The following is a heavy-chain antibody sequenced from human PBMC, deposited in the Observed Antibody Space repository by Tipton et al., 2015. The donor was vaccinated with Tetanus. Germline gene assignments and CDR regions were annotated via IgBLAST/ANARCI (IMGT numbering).Heavy chain of an antibody. V-gene: IGHV4-34*01. J-gene: IGHJ3*02. CDR3: ARVWRIYYDRIDAFDI. CDR1: GGSFSGYY. Sequence: GLVKPSETLSLTCAVYGGSFSGYYWSWIRQPPGKGLEWIGEINHSGSTNYNPSLKSRVTISVDMSKNQFSLKLSSVTAADTAVYYCARVWRIYYDRIDAFDIWGQGTMVTVSS. D-gene: IGHD3-22*01. CDR2: INHSGST.